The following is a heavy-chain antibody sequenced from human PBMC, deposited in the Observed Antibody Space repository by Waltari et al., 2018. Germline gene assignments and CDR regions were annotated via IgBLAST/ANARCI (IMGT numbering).Heavy chain of an antibody. CDR3: ARVSIRSIHAFDI. CDR1: GGSLSRSNW. CDR2: IYHSGST. Sequence: VQLQESGPGLVKPSGTLSLTCAVSGGSLSRSNWWGWVRQPPGKGLEWIGEIYHSGSTNYNPSLKSRVTISVDKSKNQFSLKLSSVTAADTAVYYCARVSIRSIHAFDIWGQGTMVTVSS. J-gene: IGHJ3*02. D-gene: IGHD1-20*01. V-gene: IGHV4-4*02.